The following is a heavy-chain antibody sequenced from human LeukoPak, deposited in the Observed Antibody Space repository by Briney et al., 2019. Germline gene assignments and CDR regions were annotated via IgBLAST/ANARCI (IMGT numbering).Heavy chain of an antibody. D-gene: IGHD3-22*01. CDR2: IYYSGST. CDR3: ARLRNYDSSGYYRMVFDY. J-gene: IGHJ4*02. V-gene: IGHV4-39*01. CDR1: GGSISSSSYY. Sequence: PSETLSLTCTVSGGSISSSSYYWGWIRQPPGKGLEWIGSIYYSGSTYYNPSLKSRVTISVDTSKNQFSLKLSSVTAADTAVYYCARLRNYDSSGYYRMVFDYWGQGTLVTVSS.